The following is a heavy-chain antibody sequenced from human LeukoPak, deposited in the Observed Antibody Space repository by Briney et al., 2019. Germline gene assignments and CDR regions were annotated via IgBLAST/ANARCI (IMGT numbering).Heavy chain of an antibody. D-gene: IGHD1-26*01. CDR3: ARDLVGATSPSAFDI. CDR2: INPSGGST. Sequence: ASVKVSCKASGYTFTSYYMHWVRQAPGQGLEWMGIINPSGGSTSYAQKFQGRVTMTRDTSTSTVYMELSSLRSEDTAVYYRARDLVGATSPSAFDIWGQGTMVTVSS. CDR1: GYTFTSYY. V-gene: IGHV1-46*01. J-gene: IGHJ3*02.